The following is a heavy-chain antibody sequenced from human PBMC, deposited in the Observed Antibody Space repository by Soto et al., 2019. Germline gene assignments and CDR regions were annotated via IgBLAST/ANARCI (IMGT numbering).Heavy chain of an antibody. CDR1: GGSISTRDYY. CDR2: IYYSGST. D-gene: IGHD6-13*01. CDR3: ARDRYSSSWDYYYGMDV. V-gene: IGHV4-30-4*01. Sequence: SQTISVTCTVSGGSISTRDYYWSWNHQPPGKGLEWIGYIYYSGSTYYNPSLKSRVTISVDTSKNQFSLKLSSVTAADTAVYYCARDRYSSSWDYYYGMDVWGQGTTVTVSS. J-gene: IGHJ6*02.